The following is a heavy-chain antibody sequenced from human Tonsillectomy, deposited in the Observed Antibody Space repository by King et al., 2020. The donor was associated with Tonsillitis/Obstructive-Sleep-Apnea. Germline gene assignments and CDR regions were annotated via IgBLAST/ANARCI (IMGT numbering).Heavy chain of an antibody. CDR2: INSDGSNT. D-gene: IGHD3-10*01. J-gene: IGHJ4*02. CDR1: GFTFSSYW. CDR3: ATSGGGY. Sequence: VQLVESGGGLVQPGGSLRLSCAASGFTFSSYWMHWVRQAPGEGLVWVSRINSDGSNTNYADSVKGRFTISRDNAKNTVYLQMNSLRAEDTAVYYWATSGGGYWGQGTLVTVSS. V-gene: IGHV3-74*01.